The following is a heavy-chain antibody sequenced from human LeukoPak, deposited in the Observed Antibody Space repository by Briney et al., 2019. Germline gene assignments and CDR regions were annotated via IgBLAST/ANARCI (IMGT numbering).Heavy chain of an antibody. CDR3: ARSYCSRTSFKKGSYYYYMDV. CDR2: MSSSGSTI. V-gene: IGHV3-11*04. D-gene: IGHD2-2*01. Sequence: GGSLRLSCAASGFTFSDYYMSWIRQAPGKGLEWVSYMSSSGSTIYYADSVKGRFTISRDNAKNSLYLQMNSLRAEDTAVYYCARSYCSRTSFKKGSYYYYMDVWGKGTTVTVSS. J-gene: IGHJ6*03. CDR1: GFTFSDYY.